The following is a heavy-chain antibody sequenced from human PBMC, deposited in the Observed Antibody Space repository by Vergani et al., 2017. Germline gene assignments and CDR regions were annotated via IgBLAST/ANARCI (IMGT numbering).Heavy chain of an antibody. CDR2: IIPIFGTA. CDR1: GGTFSSYA. D-gene: IGHD2-2*01. J-gene: IGHJ4*02. CDR3: ASIPYCSSTSCYSAREDGY. Sequence: QVQLVQSGAEVKKPGSSVKVSCKASGGTFSSYAISWVRQAPGQGLEWMGGIIPIFGTANYAQEFQGRVTITADKSTSTAYMELSSLRSEDTAVYYCASIPYCSSTSCYSAREDGYWGQGTLVTVSS. V-gene: IGHV1-69*06.